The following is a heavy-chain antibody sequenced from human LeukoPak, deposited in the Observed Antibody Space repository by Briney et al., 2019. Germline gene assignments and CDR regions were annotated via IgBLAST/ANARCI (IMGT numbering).Heavy chain of an antibody. V-gene: IGHV3-21*04. Sequence: GGSLRLSCAASGFTFSSYSMNWVRQAPGKGLEWVSSISSSSSYIYYADSVRGRFTISRDNAKNSLYLQMNSLRAEDTAVYYCAKAPSYSSSWRFDYWGQGTLVTVSS. J-gene: IGHJ4*02. CDR2: ISSSSSYI. D-gene: IGHD6-13*01. CDR3: AKAPSYSSSWRFDY. CDR1: GFTFSSYS.